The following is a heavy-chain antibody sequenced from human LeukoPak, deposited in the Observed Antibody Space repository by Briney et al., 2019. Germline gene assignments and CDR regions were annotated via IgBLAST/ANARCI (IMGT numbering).Heavy chain of an antibody. CDR1: GFTFSDHY. Sequence: PGGSLRLSCAASGFTFSDHYMDWVRQAPGKGLEWVGRSRNKPTSYTTEFAASVKGRFSISGDDSKRSLYLQMNSLTTEDTAVYYCTRGWSSVNFYAFDVWGQGTMVTVSS. D-gene: IGHD3-22*01. CDR3: TRGWSSVNFYAFDV. CDR2: SRNKPTSYTT. J-gene: IGHJ3*01. V-gene: IGHV3-72*01.